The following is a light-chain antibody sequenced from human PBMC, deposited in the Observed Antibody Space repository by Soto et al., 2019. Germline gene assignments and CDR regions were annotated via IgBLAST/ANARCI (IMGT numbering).Light chain of an antibody. CDR2: EVS. CDR3: SSYTRHYTPSYV. V-gene: IGLV2-14*01. CDR1: SSDVGGYNY. J-gene: IGLJ1*01. Sequence: QSALTQPASVSGSPGQSITLSCTGTSSDVGGYNYVSWYQQHPGKAPKLMIYEVSNRPSGISHRFSGSKSGNTASLTISGLRAEDEADYYCSSYTRHYTPSYVFGTGTKVTVL.